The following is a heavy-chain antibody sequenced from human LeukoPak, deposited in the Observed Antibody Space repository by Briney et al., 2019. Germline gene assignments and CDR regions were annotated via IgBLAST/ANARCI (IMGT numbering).Heavy chain of an antibody. CDR3: ARVGGYSYGLERYYYYMDV. Sequence: ASVKVSCKASGYTFTSYDISWVRQAPRQGLEWMGWISAYNGNTTYAQTLQGRVTMTTDPSTSTAYMELRSLRSDDTAVYYCARVGGYSYGLERYYYYMDVWGKGTTVTVSS. V-gene: IGHV1-18*01. CDR2: ISAYNGNT. J-gene: IGHJ6*03. CDR1: GYTFTSYD. D-gene: IGHD5-18*01.